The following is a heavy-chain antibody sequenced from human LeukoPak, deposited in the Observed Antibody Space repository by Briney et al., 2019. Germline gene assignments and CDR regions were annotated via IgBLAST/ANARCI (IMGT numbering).Heavy chain of an antibody. CDR1: GGSFSGYY. V-gene: IGHV4-38-2*02. J-gene: IGHJ4*02. D-gene: IGHD3-22*01. CDR2: IYHSGST. Sequence: SETLSLTCAVHGGSFSGYYWGWIRQPPGKGLEYIGSIYHSGSTYYNPSLKSRVTISVDTSKNQFSLKLSSVTAADTAVYYCARDRNYYDSSGYFYWGQGTLVTVSS. CDR3: ARDRNYYDSSGYFY.